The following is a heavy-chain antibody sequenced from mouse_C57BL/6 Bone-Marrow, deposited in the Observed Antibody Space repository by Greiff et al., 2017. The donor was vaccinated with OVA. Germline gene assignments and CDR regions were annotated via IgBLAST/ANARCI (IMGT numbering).Heavy chain of an antibody. J-gene: IGHJ2*01. D-gene: IGHD2-4*01. V-gene: IGHV1-54*01. CDR1: GYAFTNYL. CDR3: ARGYDYDANYFDY. Sequence: QVHVKQSGAELVRPGTSVKVSCKASGYAFTNYLIEWVKQRPGQGLEWIGVINPGSGGTNYNEKFKGKATLTADKSSSTAYMQLSSLTSEDSAVYFCARGYDYDANYFDYWGQGTTLTVSS. CDR2: INPGSGGT.